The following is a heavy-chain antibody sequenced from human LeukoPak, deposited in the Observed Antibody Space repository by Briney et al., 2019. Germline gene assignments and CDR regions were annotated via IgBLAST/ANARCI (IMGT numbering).Heavy chain of an antibody. D-gene: IGHD6-13*01. Sequence: GGSLRLSCAASGFTLSSYAMSWVRQAPGKGLEWVSAISGSGGSTYYADSVKGRFTISRDNSKNTLYLQMNSLRAEDTAVYYCAKVGIAAAGIYYYYGMDVWGQGTTVTVSS. V-gene: IGHV3-23*01. CDR1: GFTLSSYA. CDR2: ISGSGGST. J-gene: IGHJ6*02. CDR3: AKVGIAAAGIYYYYGMDV.